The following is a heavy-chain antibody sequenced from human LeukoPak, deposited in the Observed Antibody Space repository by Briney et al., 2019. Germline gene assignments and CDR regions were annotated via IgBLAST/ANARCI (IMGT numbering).Heavy chain of an antibody. CDR1: GITFSRYG. CDR2: ISYDGSDK. D-gene: IGHD5/OR15-5a*01. CDR3: VRDLDSYFDY. Sequence: GGSLRLSCAASGITFSRYGMHWVRQAPGKGLEWVGVISYDGSDKYYADSVKGRFTISRDNSKNTLYLQMNSLRAEDTAVYYCVRDLDSYFDYLGQGTLVTVSS. V-gene: IGHV3-33*05. J-gene: IGHJ4*02.